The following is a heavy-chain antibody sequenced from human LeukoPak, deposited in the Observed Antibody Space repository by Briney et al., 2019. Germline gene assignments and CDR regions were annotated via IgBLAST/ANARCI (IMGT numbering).Heavy chain of an antibody. V-gene: IGHV3-21*01. Sequence: NPGGSLRLSCAASGFTFSNAWMSWVRQAPGKGLEWVSFIFSSSTYIYYTDSVKGRFTISRDNAKNSLYLQMNSLRAEDTAVYYCARVRLVLFVSAFDIWGQGTMVTVSS. D-gene: IGHD6-19*01. CDR2: IFSSSTYI. CDR3: ARVRLVLFVSAFDI. J-gene: IGHJ3*02. CDR1: GFTFSNAW.